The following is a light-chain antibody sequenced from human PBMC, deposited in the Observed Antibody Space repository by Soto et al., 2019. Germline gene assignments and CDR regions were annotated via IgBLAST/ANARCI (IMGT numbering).Light chain of an antibody. V-gene: IGKV3-15*01. CDR3: QQYNNWPRT. CDR1: QSVSSK. CDR2: AAS. J-gene: IGKJ1*01. Sequence: ETVMTQSPATLSVSPGERATLSCRASQSVSSKLAWYQQKPGQAPRHLIYAASTRATGIPARFSGSGSGTEFTLTISSLQSEDFAFYYCQQYNNWPRTFGQGTKVDIK.